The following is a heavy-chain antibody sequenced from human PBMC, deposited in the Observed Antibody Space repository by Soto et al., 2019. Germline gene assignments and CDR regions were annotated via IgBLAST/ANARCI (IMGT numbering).Heavy chain of an antibody. CDR1: GGSISSYY. CDR3: ARGGSGYYDRWFDP. J-gene: IGHJ5*02. Sequence: SETLSLTCTVSGGSISSYYWSWIRQAPGKGLEWIGYIYHSGNTNYNPSLKSRVTISLDTSKNQFSLKLSSVTAADTAVYYCARGGSGYYDRWFDPWGQGTLVTVSS. CDR2: IYHSGNT. V-gene: IGHV4-59*08. D-gene: IGHD3-3*01.